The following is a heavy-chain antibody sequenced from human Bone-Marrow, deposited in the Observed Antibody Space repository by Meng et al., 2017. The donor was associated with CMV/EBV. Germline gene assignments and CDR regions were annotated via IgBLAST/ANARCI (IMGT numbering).Heavy chain of an antibody. J-gene: IGHJ4*02. CDR1: GFTVSSYA. CDR2: ISYDRDNK. CDR3: ARDLSGYQLGYYFDY. D-gene: IGHD2-2*01. Sequence: SGFTVSSYAMHWVRQAPGKGLEWVAVISYDRDNKYYADSVEGRFTISRDNSKNTLYLQMNSLRAEDTAVYYCARDLSGYQLGYYFDYWGQGTLVTVSS. V-gene: IGHV3-30*04.